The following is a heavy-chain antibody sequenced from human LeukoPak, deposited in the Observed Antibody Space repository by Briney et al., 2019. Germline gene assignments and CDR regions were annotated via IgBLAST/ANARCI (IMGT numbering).Heavy chain of an antibody. CDR2: IYPGDSDT. J-gene: IGHJ4*02. CDR1: GYSFTSYW. Sequence: GESLKISCQGSGYSFTSYWIGWVRQMPGKGLEWMGIIYPGDSDTTYSPSFQGQVTISADKSISTAYLQWSSLKASDTAMYYCTRGDPTAMGSQPITYDYWGQGTLVTVSS. D-gene: IGHD5-18*01. V-gene: IGHV5-51*01. CDR3: TRGDPTAMGSQPITYDY.